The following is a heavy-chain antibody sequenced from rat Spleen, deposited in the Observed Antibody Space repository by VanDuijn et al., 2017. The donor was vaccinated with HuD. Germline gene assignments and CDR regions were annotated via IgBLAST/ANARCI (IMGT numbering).Heavy chain of an antibody. J-gene: IGHJ2*01. CDR2: ISTGGDNT. V-gene: IGHV5-25*01. CDR3: ARQWDY. Sequence: EVKLVESGGGLMQPGRSLKLSCAASGFTFSDYNMAWVRQAPKKGLEWVATISTGGDNTYYRDSVKGRFTISRDNAKSTLYLQMDSLRSEDTATYYCARQWDYWGQGVMVTVSS. CDR1: GFTFSDYN.